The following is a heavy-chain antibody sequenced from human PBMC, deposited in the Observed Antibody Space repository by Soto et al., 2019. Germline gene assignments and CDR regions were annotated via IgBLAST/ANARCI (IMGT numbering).Heavy chain of an antibody. V-gene: IGHV3-9*01. Sequence: GGSLRLSCAASGFAFDDYAMHWVRQAPGKGLEWVSGISWNSGSIGYADSVKGRFTISRDNSKNSLYLQMNSLRAEDTAVYYCAKENYGSGPIPHWFDPWGQGTLVTVSS. CDR1: GFAFDDYA. CDR3: AKENYGSGPIPHWFDP. J-gene: IGHJ5*02. D-gene: IGHD3-10*01. CDR2: ISWNSGSI.